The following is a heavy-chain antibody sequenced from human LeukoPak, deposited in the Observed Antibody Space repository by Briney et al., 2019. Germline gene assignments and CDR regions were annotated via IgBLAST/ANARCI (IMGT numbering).Heavy chain of an antibody. Sequence: SETLSLTCAVYGGSFSGYYWSWIRQPPGKGLEWIGEINHNGSTNYNPSLKSRVTISVDTSKNQFSLKLSSVTAADTAVYYCAKLYCSSTSCYSLYFDYWGQGPLVTVSS. J-gene: IGHJ4*02. V-gene: IGHV4-34*01. D-gene: IGHD2-2*02. CDR2: INHNGST. CDR1: GGSFSGYY. CDR3: AKLYCSSTSCYSLYFDY.